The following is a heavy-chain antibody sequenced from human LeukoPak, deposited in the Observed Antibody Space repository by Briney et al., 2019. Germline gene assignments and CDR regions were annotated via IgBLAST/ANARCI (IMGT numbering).Heavy chain of an antibody. J-gene: IGHJ5*02. CDR3: ARLTGYSSESWFDP. CDR2: IYYSGST. D-gene: IGHD3-9*01. V-gene: IGHV4-59*01. CDR1: GGSINSYY. Sequence: PSETLSLTCTVSGGSINSYYWSWIRKPPGKGLEWIGYIYYSGSTNYNPSLKSRVTISVHTSKNQFSLKLSSVTAADTAVYYCARLTGYSSESWFDPWGQGTLVTVSS.